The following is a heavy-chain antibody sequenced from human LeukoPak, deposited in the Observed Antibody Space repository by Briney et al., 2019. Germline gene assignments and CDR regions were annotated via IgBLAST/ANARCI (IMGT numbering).Heavy chain of an antibody. Sequence: GGSLRLSCAASGFTFTSYSMNWVRQAPGKGLEWVSTISGGGGSTYYADSVKGRFTISRDNPKNTLYLQMNSLRVEDTAVYYCAKDRTTAARIFDYWGQGTRVTVSS. CDR3: AKDRTTAARIFDY. V-gene: IGHV3-23*01. CDR1: GFTFTSYS. J-gene: IGHJ4*02. D-gene: IGHD6-6*01. CDR2: ISGGGGST.